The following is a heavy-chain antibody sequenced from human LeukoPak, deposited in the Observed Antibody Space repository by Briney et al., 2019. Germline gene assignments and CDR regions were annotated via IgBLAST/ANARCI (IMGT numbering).Heavy chain of an antibody. Sequence: GGSLRLSCAASGFTFSSYAMYWVRQAPGKGLEWVAVISYDGSNKYYADSVKGRFTISRDNSKNALYLQMNSLRAEDTAVYYCARDRLALSRALDIWGQGTMVTVSS. CDR3: ARDRLALSRALDI. V-gene: IGHV3-30-3*01. J-gene: IGHJ3*02. CDR2: ISYDGSNK. CDR1: GFTFSSYA.